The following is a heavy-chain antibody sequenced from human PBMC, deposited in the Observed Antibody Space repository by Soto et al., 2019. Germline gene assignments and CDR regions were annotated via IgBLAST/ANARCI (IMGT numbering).Heavy chain of an antibody. V-gene: IGHV1-46*01. Sequence: ASVKVSCKASGYTFTSYYMHWVRQAPGQGLEWMGIINPSGGSTSYAQKFQGRVTMTRDTSTSTVYMELSSLRSEDTAVYYCARGLLNYDILTGYLDPWGQGTLVTVSS. J-gene: IGHJ5*02. CDR1: GYTFTSYY. D-gene: IGHD3-9*01. CDR3: ARGLLNYDILTGYLDP. CDR2: INPSGGST.